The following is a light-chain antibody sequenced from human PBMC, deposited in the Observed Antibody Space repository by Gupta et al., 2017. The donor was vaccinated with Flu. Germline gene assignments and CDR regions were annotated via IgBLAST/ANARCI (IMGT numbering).Light chain of an antibody. J-gene: IGLJ3*02. Sequence: SYVLTQPPSVSVAPGQTAKITWGGDNIGSKSVHWYQQKPGQAPVLVVYDDGDRPSGIPERFSGSNSGNTATLTISKVEAGDEADYYCQVWHISSDHLRVFGGGTKLTVL. CDR2: DDG. V-gene: IGLV3-21*02. CDR1: NIGSKS. CDR3: QVWHISSDHLRV.